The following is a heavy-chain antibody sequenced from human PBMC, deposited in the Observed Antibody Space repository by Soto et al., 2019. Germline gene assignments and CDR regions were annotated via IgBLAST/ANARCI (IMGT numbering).Heavy chain of an antibody. D-gene: IGHD3-22*01. Sequence: PSETLSLTCTVSGGSISNGDYYWSWIRQPPGKGPEWIGYIFYSGTTYYNPSLKSRVTISLDTSKNQFSLKLSSVTAADTAVYYCARDSDYYDNSGSYYPFGYWGQGALVTVSS. V-gene: IGHV4-30-4*01. CDR2: IFYSGTT. CDR1: GGSISNGDYY. J-gene: IGHJ4*02. CDR3: ARDSDYYDNSGSYYPFGY.